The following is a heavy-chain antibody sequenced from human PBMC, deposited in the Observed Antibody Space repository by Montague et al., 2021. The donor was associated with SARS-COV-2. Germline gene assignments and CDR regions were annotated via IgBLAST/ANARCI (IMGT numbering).Heavy chain of an antibody. CDR2: VDRSGTA. V-gene: IGHV4-34*01. J-gene: IGHJ6*02. CDR3: ARGRDSGTYFGTKYYFQYGLDV. D-gene: IGHD3-10*01. CDR1: DGFVSAYF. Sequence: SETLSLTCDFSDGFVSAYFWSWVRQLPGKGLEWIGQVDRSGTAHYSPSRQSRLTLSVDTSNNQVSLNLTSVTATDTATYYCARGRDSGTYFGTKYYFQYGLDVWGQGTTVTVSS.